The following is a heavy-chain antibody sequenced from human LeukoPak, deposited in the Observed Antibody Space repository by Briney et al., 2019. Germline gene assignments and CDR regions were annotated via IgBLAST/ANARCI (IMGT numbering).Heavy chain of an antibody. CDR1: GFTFSSYG. V-gene: IGHV3-30*02. Sequence: GGSLRLSCAASGFTFSSYGMHWVRQAPGKGLEWVAFIRYDGSNKHYADSVKGRFTISRDNSKNTLYLQMNSLRAEDTAVYYCAKVRIQLWDDAFDIWGQGTMVTVSS. J-gene: IGHJ3*02. D-gene: IGHD5-18*01. CDR3: AKVRIQLWDDAFDI. CDR2: IRYDGSNK.